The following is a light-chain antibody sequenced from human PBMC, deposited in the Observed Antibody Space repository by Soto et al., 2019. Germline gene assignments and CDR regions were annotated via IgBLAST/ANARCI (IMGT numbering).Light chain of an antibody. V-gene: IGLV1-47*01. J-gene: IGLJ2*01. CDR2: RNE. Sequence: QAVVTQPPSASGTPGQRFTISCSGTTSNIGSNFVYWYQQLPGVAPKLVIFRNEHRPSGVPGRFSASKSGASASLAIIGLRSEDEAEYYCAAWDDSLSGLVFGGGTKLTVL. CDR3: AAWDDSLSGLV. CDR1: TSNIGSNF.